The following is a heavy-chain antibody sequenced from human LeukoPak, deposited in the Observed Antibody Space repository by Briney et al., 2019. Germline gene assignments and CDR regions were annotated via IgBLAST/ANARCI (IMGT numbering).Heavy chain of an antibody. D-gene: IGHD6-19*01. CDR2: INGDGSST. Sequence: PGGSLRLSCAAAGFTFSGYWMHWVRQAPGKGLVWVSRINGDGSSTSYADSVKGRFTISRDNAKNTLYLQMDSLRAEDTAIYYCARALPSGWLHDAFDVWGQGTMLTVSS. CDR1: GFTFSGYW. CDR3: ARALPSGWLHDAFDV. J-gene: IGHJ3*01. V-gene: IGHV3-74*01.